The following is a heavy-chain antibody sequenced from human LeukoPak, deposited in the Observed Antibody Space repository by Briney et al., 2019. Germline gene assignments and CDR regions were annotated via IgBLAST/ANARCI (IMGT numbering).Heavy chain of an antibody. CDR3: ARVGVAAAGIVKSGWFDP. CDR1: GGSISSSYSY. D-gene: IGHD6-13*01. CDR2: IYTSGST. V-gene: IGHV4-61*02. Sequence: SETLSLTCTVSGGSISSSYSYWSWIRQPAGKGLEWIGRIYTSGSTNYNPSLKSRVTMSVDTSKNQFSLKLSSVTAADTAVYYCARVGVAAAGIVKSGWFDPWGQGTLVTVSS. J-gene: IGHJ5*02.